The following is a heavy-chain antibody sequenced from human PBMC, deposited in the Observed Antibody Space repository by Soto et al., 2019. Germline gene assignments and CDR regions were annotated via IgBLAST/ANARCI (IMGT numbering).Heavy chain of an antibody. Sequence: ASVKVSCKASGNSFTTSAIHWVRQAPGQRPEWMGWINAGNGYIKYSQTFQGRVTITRDTSASTVYMELSSLKYEDTGIYYCTRQSAPWRFDHWGQGTRVTVSS. CDR2: INAGNGYI. CDR1: GNSFTTSA. J-gene: IGHJ1*01. D-gene: IGHD3-3*01. V-gene: IGHV1-3*01. CDR3: TRQSAPWRFDH.